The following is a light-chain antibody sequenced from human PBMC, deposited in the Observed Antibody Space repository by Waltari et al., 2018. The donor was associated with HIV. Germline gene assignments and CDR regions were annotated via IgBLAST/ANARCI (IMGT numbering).Light chain of an antibody. CDR1: QNVLNVTKNQSY. CDR3: QQCFSAPFT. Sequence: DIVMTQSPDSLTMSLGERATIHCQSHQNVLNVTKNQSYLTWLQQKPGQPPKLLIYWASTRESGVPDRFSGSGSGTNFTRTLYSLQAEDVGIYYCQQCFSAPFTFGQWTNLKIK. J-gene: IGKJ2*01. CDR2: WAS. V-gene: IGKV4-1*01.